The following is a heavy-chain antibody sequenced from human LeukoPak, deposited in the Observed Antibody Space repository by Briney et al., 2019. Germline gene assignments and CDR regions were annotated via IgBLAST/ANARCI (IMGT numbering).Heavy chain of an antibody. CDR3: AKDQYYDSSGSLYFNY. V-gene: IGHV3-23*01. CDR1: GFTFSSYA. Sequence: GGSLRLSCAASGFTFSSYAMSWVRQAPGKGLEWVSAIIVSGGSTYYADSVKGRFTISRVNSKNTLYLQMNSLRAEDTAVYYCAKDQYYDSSGSLYFNYWGQGTLVTVSS. D-gene: IGHD3-22*01. J-gene: IGHJ4*02. CDR2: IIVSGGST.